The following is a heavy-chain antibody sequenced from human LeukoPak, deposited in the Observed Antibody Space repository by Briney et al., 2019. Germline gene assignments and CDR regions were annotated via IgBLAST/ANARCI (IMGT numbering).Heavy chain of an antibody. D-gene: IGHD3-9*01. CDR1: GFTFSSYE. CDR3: ARTGTVSALDY. Sequence: GGSLRLSCAASGFTFSSYEMNWVRQAPGKGLEWVSYIGSRGSTIYYADSVKGRFTISRDNAKNSLYLQMNSLRAEDTAVYYCARTGTVSALDYWGQGTLVTVSS. CDR2: IGSRGSTI. V-gene: IGHV3-48*03. J-gene: IGHJ4*02.